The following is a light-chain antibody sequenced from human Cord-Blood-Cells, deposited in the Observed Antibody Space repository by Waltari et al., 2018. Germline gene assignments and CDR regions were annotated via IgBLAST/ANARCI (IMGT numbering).Light chain of an antibody. CDR3: NSRDSSGNHLV. Sequence: SSELTQDPAVSVALGQTVRITCQGDSLRSYYASWYQLKHGQAPVLVIFGKNNRPSGIPDRFSGYSSGNTASLTITGAQAEDEADYYCNSRDSSGNHLVFGGGTKLTVL. CDR1: SLRSYY. J-gene: IGLJ2*01. V-gene: IGLV3-19*01. CDR2: GKN.